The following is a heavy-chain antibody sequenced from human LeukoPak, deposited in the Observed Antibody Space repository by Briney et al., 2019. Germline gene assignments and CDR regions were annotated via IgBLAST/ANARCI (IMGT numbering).Heavy chain of an antibody. J-gene: IGHJ4*02. D-gene: IGHD3-3*01. CDR2: IIPILGIA. V-gene: IGHV1-69*04. Sequence: GSSVKVSCKASGGTFSSYAISWVRQAPGQGLEWMGRIIPILGIANYAQKFQGRVTITADKSTSTAYMELSSLRSEDTAVYYCVLITTGGYYFDYWGQGTLVTVSS. CDR1: GGTFSSYA. CDR3: VLITTGGYYFDY.